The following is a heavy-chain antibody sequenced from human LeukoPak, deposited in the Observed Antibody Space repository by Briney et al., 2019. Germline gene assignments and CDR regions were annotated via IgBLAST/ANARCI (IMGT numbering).Heavy chain of an antibody. CDR1: GFTFSSYS. V-gene: IGHV3-21*01. CDR3: ARDPPRDY. CDR2: IGSSSSYI. Sequence: GGSLRLSCAASGFTFSSYSMNWVRQAPGKGLEWVSSIGSSSSYIYYADSVKGRFTISRDNAKNSLYLQMTSLRAEDTAVYYCARDPPRDYWGQGTLVTVSS. J-gene: IGHJ4*02.